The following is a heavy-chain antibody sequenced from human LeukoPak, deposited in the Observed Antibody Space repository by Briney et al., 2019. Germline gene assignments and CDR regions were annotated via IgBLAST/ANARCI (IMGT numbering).Heavy chain of an antibody. Sequence: SETLSLTCTVSGGSISSSSYYWGWIRQPPGKGLEWIGSIYYSGSTYYNPSLKSRVTISVDTSKNQFSLKLSSVTAADTAVYYCAREGAAAGLYYYYYYMDVWGKGTTVTVSS. J-gene: IGHJ6*03. V-gene: IGHV4-39*07. CDR2: IYYSGST. D-gene: IGHD6-13*01. CDR3: AREGAAAGLYYYYYYMDV. CDR1: GGSISSSSYY.